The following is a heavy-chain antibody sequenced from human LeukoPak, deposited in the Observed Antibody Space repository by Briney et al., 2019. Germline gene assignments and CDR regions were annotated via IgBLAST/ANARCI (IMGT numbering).Heavy chain of an antibody. CDR2: ISGSGGST. J-gene: IGHJ3*02. Sequence: GGSLRLSCAASGFTFSSYAMSWVRQAPGKGLEWVSAISGSGGSTYYADSVKGRFTISRDNSKNTLYLQMNSLRAEDTAVYYCARDLVLMGSYYDSSGYYHDAFDIWGQGTMVTVSS. CDR3: ARDLVLMGSYYDSSGYYHDAFDI. CDR1: GFTFSSYA. V-gene: IGHV3-23*01. D-gene: IGHD3-22*01.